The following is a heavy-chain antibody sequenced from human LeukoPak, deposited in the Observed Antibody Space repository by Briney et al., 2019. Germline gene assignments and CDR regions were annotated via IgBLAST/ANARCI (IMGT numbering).Heavy chain of an antibody. J-gene: IGHJ4*02. Sequence: GGSLRLSCAASGFTVSSNYMSWVRQAPGKGLEWVSVIYSGGSTYYADSVKGRFTISRDNSKNTLYLQMNSLRAEDTAVYYCAKEVRAHYYDSSGYVDYWGQGTLVTVSS. V-gene: IGHV3-66*01. D-gene: IGHD3-22*01. CDR2: IYSGGST. CDR3: AKEVRAHYYDSSGYVDY. CDR1: GFTVSSNY.